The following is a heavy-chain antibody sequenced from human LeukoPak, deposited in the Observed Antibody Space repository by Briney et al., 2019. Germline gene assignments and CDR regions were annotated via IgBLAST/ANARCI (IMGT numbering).Heavy chain of an antibody. Sequence: GASVKVSCKASGYTFTGYYMHWVRQAPGQGLEWMGWINPNSGGTNYAQKFQGWVTMTRDTSISTAYMELSRLRSDDTAVYYCARGTRIIAVAGTGFDPWGQGTLVTVSS. CDR1: GYTFTGYY. V-gene: IGHV1-2*04. CDR3: ARGTRIIAVAGTGFDP. CDR2: INPNSGGT. J-gene: IGHJ5*02. D-gene: IGHD6-19*01.